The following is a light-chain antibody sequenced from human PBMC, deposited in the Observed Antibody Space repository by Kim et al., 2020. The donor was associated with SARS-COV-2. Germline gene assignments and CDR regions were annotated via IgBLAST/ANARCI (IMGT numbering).Light chain of an antibody. CDR2: DVS. CDR3: SSYSSSSTAYV. Sequence: SITISCTGTTRDIGGYNFVSWYPQHPGKAPQLMIYDVSNRPSGVSSRFSGSKSGNTASLTISGLQADDEADYYCSSYSSSSTAYVFGTATKVTVL. J-gene: IGLJ1*01. CDR1: TRDIGGYNF. V-gene: IGLV2-14*03.